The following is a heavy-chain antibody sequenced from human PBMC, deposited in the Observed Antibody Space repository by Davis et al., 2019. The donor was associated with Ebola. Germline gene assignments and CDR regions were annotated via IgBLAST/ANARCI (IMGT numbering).Heavy chain of an antibody. CDR1: GGTFSTYD. J-gene: IGHJ4*02. D-gene: IGHD1-26*01. Sequence: AASVKVSCKASGGTFSTYDINWVRHAPGQGLEWMGRIIPMVGTATYAQKFQGRVTITADKSTSTAYMGMSGLRSEDTAVYYCARDLGRYDDHWGQGTLVTVSS. CDR3: ARDLGRYDDH. V-gene: IGHV1-69*04. CDR2: IIPMVGTA.